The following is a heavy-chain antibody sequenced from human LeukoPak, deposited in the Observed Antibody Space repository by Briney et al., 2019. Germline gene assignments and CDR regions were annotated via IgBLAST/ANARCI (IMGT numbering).Heavy chain of an antibody. J-gene: IGHJ4*02. CDR3: ARNQRRLDY. V-gene: IGHV3-7*01. CDR1: GFTFSDYW. Sequence: GGSLRLSCAASGFTFSDYWMTWVRQAPGKGLELVANIKQDGSEKYYVDSVKGRYTISRDNAKNSLYLQMNSLRAEDTAVYYCARNQRRLDYWGQGTLVTVSS. CDR2: IKQDGSEK. D-gene: IGHD1-14*01.